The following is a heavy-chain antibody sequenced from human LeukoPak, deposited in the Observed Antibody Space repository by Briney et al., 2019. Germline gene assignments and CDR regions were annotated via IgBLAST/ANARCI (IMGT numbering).Heavy chain of an antibody. CDR1: GGSIISNNHY. V-gene: IGHV4-39*01. J-gene: IGHJ6*02. D-gene: IGHD2-2*01. CDR3: ATLGCSSSSCYDPHYFYHGLDV. Sequence: PSETLSLTCTVSGGSIISNNHYWGWTRQPPGKGLEWFGSISYSGGTAYNPSLRSQVTISVDTSKSQFSLNLSSVTAADTAVYYCATLGCSSSSCYDPHYFYHGLDVWGQGTTVTVSS. CDR2: ISYSGGT.